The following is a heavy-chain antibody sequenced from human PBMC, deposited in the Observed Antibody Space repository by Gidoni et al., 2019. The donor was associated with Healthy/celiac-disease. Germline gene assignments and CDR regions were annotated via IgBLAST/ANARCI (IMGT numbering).Heavy chain of an antibody. CDR2: IYSGGST. V-gene: IGHV3-66*02. CDR3: ARDLLAVSDY. CDR1: GFTVSNHY. J-gene: IGHJ4*02. Sequence: EVQLVESGGGLVQPGGSLRLSCAASGFTVSNHYMSWVRQAPGKGLEWVSVIYSGGSTFYADSVKGRFTISRDNSKNTLYLQMNSLRAEDTAVYYCARDLLAVSDYWGQGTLVTVSS. D-gene: IGHD2-21*01.